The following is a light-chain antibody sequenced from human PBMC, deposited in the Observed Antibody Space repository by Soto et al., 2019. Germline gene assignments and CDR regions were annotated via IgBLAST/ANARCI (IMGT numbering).Light chain of an antibody. J-gene: IGLJ1*01. CDR2: EVS. CDR3: SSYTSSSTKV. CDR1: SSDVGGYNY. Sequence: QLVLTQPASVSGSPGQSITISCTGTSSDVGGYNYVSWYQHHPGKAPKLMIYEVSNRPSGASNRFSGSKSGNTASLTISGLQAEDEADYYCSSYTSSSTKVFGTGTKLTVL. V-gene: IGLV2-14*01.